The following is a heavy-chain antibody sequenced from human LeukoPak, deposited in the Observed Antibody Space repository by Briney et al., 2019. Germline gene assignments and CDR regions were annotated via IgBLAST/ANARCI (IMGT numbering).Heavy chain of an antibody. J-gene: IGHJ6*04. CDR1: GFTFSSYE. Sequence: GGSLRLSCAASGFTFSSYEMNWVRQAPGKGLEWVSYISSSGSTIYYADSVKGRFTISRDNAKNSLYLQMNSLRAEDTAVYYCARDRYVVVPAAMGPLNYYYYGVDVWGKGTTVTVSS. CDR2: ISSSGSTI. V-gene: IGHV3-48*03. D-gene: IGHD2-2*01. CDR3: ARDRYVVVPAAMGPLNYYYYGVDV.